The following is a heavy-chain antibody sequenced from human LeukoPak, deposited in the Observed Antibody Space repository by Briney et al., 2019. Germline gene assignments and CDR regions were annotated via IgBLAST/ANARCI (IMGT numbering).Heavy chain of an antibody. V-gene: IGHV4-59*01. CDR2: IYYTGST. Sequence: SETLSLTCTVSGDSISSYYWIWIRQPPGKGLEWIGYIYYTGSTNYSPSLKSRVTISVDTSKNQFSLKLNSVTAADTAVYYCARDRLTGRYGMDVWGQGTTVTVSS. CDR3: ARDRLTGRYGMDV. J-gene: IGHJ6*02. CDR1: GDSISSYY. D-gene: IGHD1-14*01.